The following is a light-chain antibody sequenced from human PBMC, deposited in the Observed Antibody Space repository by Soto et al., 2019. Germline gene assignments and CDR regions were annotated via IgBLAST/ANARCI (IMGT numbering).Light chain of an antibody. CDR3: CSYAGTYTYV. CDR2: DVS. V-gene: IGLV2-11*01. Sequence: QSVLTQPRSVSGSPGQSVTISCTGTSSDVGGYNFVSWYQQHPGKAPKLMIYDVSKRPSGVPDRFSGPTSGNTASLTISGLQAEDEADYYCCSYAGTYTYVFGTGTKVTVL. J-gene: IGLJ1*01. CDR1: SSDVGGYNF.